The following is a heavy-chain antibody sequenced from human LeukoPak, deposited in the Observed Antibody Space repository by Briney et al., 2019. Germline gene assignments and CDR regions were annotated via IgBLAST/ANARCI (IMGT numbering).Heavy chain of an antibody. CDR2: ISAYNGNT. CDR1: GYTFTSYD. D-gene: IGHD3-22*01. CDR3: ARDFEETYYYDSSGYLGPNFDY. V-gene: IGHV1-18*01. J-gene: IGHJ4*02. Sequence: ASVKVSCKASGYTFTSYDISWVRQAPGQGLEWMGWISAYNGNTNYAQKLQGRVTMTTDTSTSTAYMELRSLRSDDTAVYYCARDFEETYYYDSSGYLGPNFDYWGQGTLVTVSS.